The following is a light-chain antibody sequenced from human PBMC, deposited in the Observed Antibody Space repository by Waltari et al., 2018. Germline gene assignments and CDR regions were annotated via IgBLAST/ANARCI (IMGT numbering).Light chain of an antibody. Sequence: SYVLTQTPSVSLAPGQTAIITCGGYDVDSKSVHWYQLQPGQAPVLVMFYDSDRPPGIPDRFSGSNSGNTATLTISRVEDDDEADYFCQVWDDSNNSGVFGGGTKLTVL. CDR1: DVDSKS. J-gene: IGLJ2*01. CDR2: YDS. V-gene: IGLV3-21*04. CDR3: QVWDDSNNSGV.